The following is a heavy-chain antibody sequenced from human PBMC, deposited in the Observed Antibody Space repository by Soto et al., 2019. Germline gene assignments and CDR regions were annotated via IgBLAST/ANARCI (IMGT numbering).Heavy chain of an antibody. V-gene: IGHV1-18*01. CDR2: ISAYNGKT. J-gene: IGHJ6*02. CDR1: GYTFTSYG. CDR3: ARGGDVNYYHGMDV. D-gene: IGHD5-12*01. Sequence: QVQLVQCGCEVKKPGASVKLSCTASGYTFTSYGISWVRQAPGQGLEWMGWISAYNGKTNYAQNVQGRVTMTTDTSTRTACMDLRSLRSDDTAVYYCARGGDVNYYHGMDVWGQGTTVTVSS.